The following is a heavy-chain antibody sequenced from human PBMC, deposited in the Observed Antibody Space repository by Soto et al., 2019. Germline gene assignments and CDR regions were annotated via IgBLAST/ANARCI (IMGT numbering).Heavy chain of an antibody. CDR3: ARLRIATNNYKWFDP. V-gene: IGHV4-31*03. CDR1: GAALNSGNYY. D-gene: IGHD2-21*01. CDR2: IYVTGAV. J-gene: IGHJ5*02. Sequence: SETLSLTCSVSGAALNSGNYYWSWIRRVPGKGLEWIGHIYVTGAVDYNPSLRDRITISQDTSERQVSLKLRLVTAADTAVYYCARLRIATNNYKWFDPWGQGTLVTVS.